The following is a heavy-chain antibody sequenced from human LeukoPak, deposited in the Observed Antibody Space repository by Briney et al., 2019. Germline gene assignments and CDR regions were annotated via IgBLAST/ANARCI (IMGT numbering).Heavy chain of an antibody. CDR2: TYYSGST. CDR3: ARVTNDSSGLFDY. J-gene: IGHJ4*02. V-gene: IGHV4-59*11. CDR1: GGSISSHY. Sequence: PSETLSLTCTVSGGSISSHYWSWIRQPPGKGLEWIGYTYYSGSTNYNPSLKSRVTISVDTSKNQFSLKLSSVTAADTAVYYCARVTNDSSGLFDYWGQGALVTVSS. D-gene: IGHD3-22*01.